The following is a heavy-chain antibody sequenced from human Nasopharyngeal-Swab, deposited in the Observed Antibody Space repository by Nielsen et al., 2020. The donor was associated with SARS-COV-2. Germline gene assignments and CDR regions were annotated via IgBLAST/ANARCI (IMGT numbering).Heavy chain of an antibody. Sequence: SEILSLTCAVSGGSFRANYWGWIRQPPGKGLEWIGEINHSGSTNYNPSLKSRVTISVDTSKSQFSLKLTSVTAADTSVYYCARGLSGVVPAPILGLGPYYYFYYMDVWGKGTTVTVSS. CDR1: GGSFRANY. CDR3: ARGLSGVVPAPILGLGPYYYFYYMDV. D-gene: IGHD2-2*01. CDR2: INHSGST. V-gene: IGHV4-34*01. J-gene: IGHJ6*03.